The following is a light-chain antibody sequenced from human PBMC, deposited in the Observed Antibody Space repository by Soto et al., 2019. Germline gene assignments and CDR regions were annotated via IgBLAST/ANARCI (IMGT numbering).Light chain of an antibody. CDR3: CSYTSSSTLYV. CDR2: EVS. Sequence: SVLTQPASGSGSPGQSITISCTGTSSDVGGYNYVCWYQQHPGKAPKLMIYEVSNRPSGVSNRFSGSKSGNTASLTISGLQAEDEADYYCCSYTSSSTLYVCGTGTKVTVL. CDR1: SSDVGGYNY. V-gene: IGLV2-14*01. J-gene: IGLJ1*01.